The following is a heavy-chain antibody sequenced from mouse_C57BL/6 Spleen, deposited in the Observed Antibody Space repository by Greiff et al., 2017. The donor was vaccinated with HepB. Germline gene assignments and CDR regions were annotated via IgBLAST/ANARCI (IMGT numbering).Heavy chain of an antibody. CDR3: ARGGGYDGYYVAY. V-gene: IGHV5-4*01. CDR2: ISDGGSYT. J-gene: IGHJ3*01. Sequence: DVQLVESGGGLVKPGGSLKLSCAASGFTFSSYAMSWVRQTPEKRLEWVATISDGGSYTYYPDNVKGRFTISRDNAKNNLYLQMSHLKSEDTAMYYCARGGGYDGYYVAYWGQGTLVTVSA. CDR1: GFTFSSYA. D-gene: IGHD2-3*01.